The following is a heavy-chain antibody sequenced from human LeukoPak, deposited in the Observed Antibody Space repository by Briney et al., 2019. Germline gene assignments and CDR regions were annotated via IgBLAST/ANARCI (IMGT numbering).Heavy chain of an antibody. D-gene: IGHD5-18*01. CDR1: GFTFSDYY. J-gene: IGHJ3*02. CDR2: ISSSGSTI. V-gene: IGHV3-11*04. Sequence: PGGSLRLSCAASGFTFSDYYMSWIRQAPGKGLEWVSYISSSGSTIYYADSVKGRFTISRDNAKNSLYLQMNSLRAEDTAVYYCARERLTTWIQLWYAFDIWGQGTMVTVSS. CDR3: ARERLTTWIQLWYAFDI.